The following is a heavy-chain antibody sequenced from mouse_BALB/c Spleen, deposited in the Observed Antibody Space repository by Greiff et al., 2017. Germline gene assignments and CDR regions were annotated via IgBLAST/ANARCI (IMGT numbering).Heavy chain of an antibody. CDR3: ARTTGGYAMDY. J-gene: IGHJ4*01. CDR1: GFNIKDTY. D-gene: IGHD1-1*01. V-gene: IGHV14-3*02. CDR2: IDPANGNT. Sequence: VQLQQSGAELVKPGASVKLSCTASGFNIKDTYMHWVKQRPEQGLEWIGRIDPANGNTKYDPKFQGKATITADTSSNTAYLQLSSLTSEDTAVYYCARTTGGYAMDYWGQGTSVTVSS.